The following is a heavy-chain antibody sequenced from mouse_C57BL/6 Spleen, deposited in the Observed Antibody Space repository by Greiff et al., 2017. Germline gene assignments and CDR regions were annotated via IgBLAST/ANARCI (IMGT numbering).Heavy chain of an antibody. Sequence: EVQLVESGAELVRPGASVKLSCTASGFNIKDDYMHWVKQRPEQGLEWIGWIDPENGDTEYASKFQGKATITADTSSNTAYLQLSSLTSEDTAVYYCTRTAQAYYAMDYWGQGTSVTVSS. CDR1: GFNIKDDY. J-gene: IGHJ4*01. CDR3: TRTAQAYYAMDY. D-gene: IGHD3-2*02. CDR2: IDPENGDT. V-gene: IGHV14-4*01.